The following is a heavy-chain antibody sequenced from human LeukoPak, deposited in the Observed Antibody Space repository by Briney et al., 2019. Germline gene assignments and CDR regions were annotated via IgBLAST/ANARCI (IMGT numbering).Heavy chain of an antibody. CDR2: IYHSGST. CDR1: GYSISSGYY. V-gene: IGHV4-38-2*01. Sequence: SETLSLTCPVSGYSISSGYYWGWIRQPPGKGLEWIGSIYHSGSTYYNPSLKSRVTISVDTSKNQFSLKLSSVTAADTAVYYCARSTGTTGLTLRMFGYWGQGTLVTVSS. D-gene: IGHD1-7*01. CDR3: ARSTGTTGLTLRMFGY. J-gene: IGHJ4*02.